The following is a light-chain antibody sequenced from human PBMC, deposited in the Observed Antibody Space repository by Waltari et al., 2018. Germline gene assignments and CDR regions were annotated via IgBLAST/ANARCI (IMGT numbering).Light chain of an antibody. CDR3: SSYIGSSTLEL. Sequence: QSALTQPASVSGSPGQSITISCTGTSSDVGDYNYVSWYQQHPGKAPKLMIYDASNRPQGVSNRFSGSKSGNTASLTISGLQAEDEADYYCSSYIGSSTLELFGGGTSLTVL. V-gene: IGLV2-14*03. J-gene: IGLJ2*01. CDR1: SSDVGDYNY. CDR2: DAS.